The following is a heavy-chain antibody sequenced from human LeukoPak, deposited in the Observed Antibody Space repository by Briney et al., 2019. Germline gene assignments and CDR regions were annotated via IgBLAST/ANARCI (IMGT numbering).Heavy chain of an antibody. D-gene: IGHD6-19*01. CDR2: INPNSGGT. CDR1: GYTFTGYY. V-gene: IGHV1-2*02. Sequence: ASVKVSCKASGYTFTGYYMHWVRQAPGQGLEWMGWINPNSGGTNYAQKFQGRVTMTRDTSISTAYMELSRLRSDDTAVYYCARDIWVVIAVAGGFDYWGQGTLVSVSS. J-gene: IGHJ4*02. CDR3: ARDIWVVIAVAGGFDY.